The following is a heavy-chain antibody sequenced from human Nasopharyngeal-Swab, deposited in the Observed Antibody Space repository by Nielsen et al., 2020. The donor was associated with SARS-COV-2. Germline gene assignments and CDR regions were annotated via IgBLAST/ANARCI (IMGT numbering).Heavy chain of an antibody. J-gene: IGHJ3*02. CDR2: IIPIFGTA. V-gene: IGHV1-69*13. CDR3: ARDLTVYRYYDSSGYYYVAFDI. CDR1: GGTFSSYA. Sequence: SVKVSCKASGGTFSSYAISWVRQVPGQGLEWMGGIIPIFGTANYAQKFQGRVTITADESTSTAYMELSSLRSEDTAVYYCARDLTVYRYYDSSGYYYVAFDIWGQGTMVTVSS. D-gene: IGHD3-22*01.